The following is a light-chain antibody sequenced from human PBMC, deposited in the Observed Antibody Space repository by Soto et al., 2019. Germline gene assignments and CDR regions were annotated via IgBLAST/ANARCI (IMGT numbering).Light chain of an antibody. Sequence: EMVWTQSPGTLSLSPGERATLSCRASQSVSSSYLAWYQQKPGQAPRLLIYGASSRATGIPDRFSGSGSGKHCTLTISRLEPEDFAEYYCQQYGSSPGPFGQGTKV. CDR2: GAS. V-gene: IGKV3-20*01. CDR1: QSVSSSY. CDR3: QQYGSSPGP. J-gene: IGKJ1*01.